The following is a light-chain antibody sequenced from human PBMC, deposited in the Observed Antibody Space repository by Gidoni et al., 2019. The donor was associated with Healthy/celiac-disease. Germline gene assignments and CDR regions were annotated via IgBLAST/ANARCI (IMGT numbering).Light chain of an antibody. V-gene: IGLV1-40*01. J-gene: IGLJ1*01. CDR1: SSNIGAGYD. CDR2: GNS. Sequence: QYVLTQPPSVSAAPGQRVTISCTGSSSNIGAGYDVPWYQQLPGTAPKLLIYGNSNRPSGVPDRFSGAKSGTSASLAITGLQAEDEADYYCQSYDSSLSGPYVFGTGTKVTVL. CDR3: QSYDSSLSGPYV.